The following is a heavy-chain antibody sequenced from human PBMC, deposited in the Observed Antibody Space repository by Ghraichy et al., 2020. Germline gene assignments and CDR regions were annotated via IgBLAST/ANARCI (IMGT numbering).Heavy chain of an antibody. Sequence: GESLNISCAASGFTFSSYGMHWVRQAPGKGLEWVTVISYDGSNKYYADTVKGRFTISRDNSRNTLYLQMNSLRAEDTAVYYCAKDWGRATVTNSFDYWGQGTLVTASS. CDR3: AKDWGRATVTNSFDY. J-gene: IGHJ4*02. D-gene: IGHD4-11*01. V-gene: IGHV3-30*18. CDR2: ISYDGSNK. CDR1: GFTFSSYG.